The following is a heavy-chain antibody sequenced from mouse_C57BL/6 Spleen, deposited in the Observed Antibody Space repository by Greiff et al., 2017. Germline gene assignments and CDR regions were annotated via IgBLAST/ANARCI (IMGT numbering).Heavy chain of an antibody. CDR1: GFTFSSYA. J-gene: IGHJ3*01. CDR3: TRVYDGYFAY. D-gene: IGHD2-3*01. CDR2: ISSGGAYI. V-gene: IGHV5-9-1*02. Sequence: EVQRVESGEGLVKPGGSLKLSCAASGFTFSSYAMSWVRQTPEKRLEWVAYISSGGAYIYYADTVKGLCTISRDNARNTLYLQMSSLKSEDTAMYYCTRVYDGYFAYWGQGTLVTVSA.